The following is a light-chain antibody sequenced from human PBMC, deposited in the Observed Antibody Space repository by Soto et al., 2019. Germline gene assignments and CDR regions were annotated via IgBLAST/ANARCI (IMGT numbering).Light chain of an antibody. Sequence: DIVMTQSPGSLAVSLGERATIKCRSSQSLLYRSNNKNYVAWYQRKPGQPPKLLIYWASARESGVPDRFSGSGSGTDFTLTISSLQAEDAATYVCQQYYNTPLTFGGGTKVEIK. J-gene: IGKJ4*01. CDR3: QQYYNTPLT. CDR2: WAS. CDR1: QSLLYRSNNKNY. V-gene: IGKV4-1*01.